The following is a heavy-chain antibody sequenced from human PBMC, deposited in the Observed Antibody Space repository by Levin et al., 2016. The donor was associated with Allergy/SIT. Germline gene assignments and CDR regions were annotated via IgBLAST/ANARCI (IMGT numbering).Heavy chain of an antibody. CDR3: ARDDAQLSMDV. D-gene: IGHD2-2*01. Sequence: WIRQPPGKGLEWVAVISYDGSNKYYADSVKGRFTISRDNSKNTLYLQMNSLRAEDTAVYYCARDDAQLSMDVWGKGTTVTVSS. J-gene: IGHJ6*03. CDR2: ISYDGSNK. V-gene: IGHV3-30-3*01.